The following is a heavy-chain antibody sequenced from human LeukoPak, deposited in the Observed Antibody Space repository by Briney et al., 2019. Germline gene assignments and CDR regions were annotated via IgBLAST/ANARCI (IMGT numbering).Heavy chain of an antibody. Sequence: PSETLSLTCTVSGYSISSGYYWGWIRQPPGKGLEWIGSIYHSGSTYYNPSLKSRVTISVDTSKNQFSLKLSSVTAADTAVYYCAREDYDFWSGYLFRGFDPWGQGTLVTVSS. CDR1: GYSISSGYY. J-gene: IGHJ5*02. CDR2: IYHSGST. D-gene: IGHD3-3*01. V-gene: IGHV4-38-2*02. CDR3: AREDYDFWSGYLFRGFDP.